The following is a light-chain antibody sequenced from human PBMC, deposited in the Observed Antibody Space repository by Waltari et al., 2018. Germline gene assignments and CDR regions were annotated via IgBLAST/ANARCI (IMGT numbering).Light chain of an antibody. Sequence: MTQSPFSLSASVGDRFTITCRARQDIGSDLGWYQQKSGKAPKRLIYGVSSLHSGVPSRFSGSASGTEFTLTISSLQPEDFATYYCLQHKTFPRTFGQGTKV. CDR1: QDIGSD. V-gene: IGKV1-17*01. J-gene: IGKJ1*01. CDR3: LQHKTFPRT. CDR2: GVS.